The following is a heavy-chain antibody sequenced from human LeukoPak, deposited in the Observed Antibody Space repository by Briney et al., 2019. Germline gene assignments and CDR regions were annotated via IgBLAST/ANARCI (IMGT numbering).Heavy chain of an antibody. CDR1: GFTFSSYA. J-gene: IGHJ4*02. D-gene: IGHD2-2*01. CDR2: ISYDGSNK. V-gene: IGHV3-30-3*01. Sequence: PGGSLRLSCAASGFTFSSYAMHWVRQAPGKGLEWVAVISYDGSNKYYADSVKGRFTISRDNSKNTLYLQMNSLRAEDTAVYYCVRTKNPYCSSTSCYYYFDYWGQGTLVTVSS. CDR3: VRTKNPYCSSTSCYYYFDY.